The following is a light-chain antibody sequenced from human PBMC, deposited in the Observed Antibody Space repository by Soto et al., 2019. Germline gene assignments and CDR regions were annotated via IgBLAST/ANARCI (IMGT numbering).Light chain of an antibody. CDR1: QSISSW. J-gene: IGKJ2*01. Sequence: DIQMTQSPSTLSASVGDRVTITCRASQSISSWLAWYQQKPGKAPKLLIYDASSLESGVPSMFSSSGSGTEFTLTISSLQPDDVATYYYQQYNSYLYTFGQGTKLEIK. V-gene: IGKV1-5*01. CDR2: DAS. CDR3: QQYNSYLYT.